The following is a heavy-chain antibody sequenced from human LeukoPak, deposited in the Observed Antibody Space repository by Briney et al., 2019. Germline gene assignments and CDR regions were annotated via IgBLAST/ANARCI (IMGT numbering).Heavy chain of an antibody. J-gene: IGHJ3*02. CDR3: ARSGNYGSGSYLPSDAFDI. V-gene: IGHV4-59*08. CDR1: GGSISSYY. CDR2: IYYSGST. Sequence: SETLSLICTVSGGSISSYYWSWIRQPPGKELEWIGYIYYSGSTYYNPSLKSRVTISVDTSKNQFSLKLSSVTAADTAVYYCARSGNYGSGSYLPSDAFDIWGQGTM. D-gene: IGHD3-10*01.